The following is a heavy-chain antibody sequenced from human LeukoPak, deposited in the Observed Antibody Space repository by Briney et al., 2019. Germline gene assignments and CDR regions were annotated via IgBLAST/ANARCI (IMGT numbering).Heavy chain of an antibody. J-gene: IGHJ4*02. CDR2: ISYDGSNK. CDR1: GFTFSSYA. V-gene: IGHV3-30-3*01. D-gene: IGHD3-9*01. CDR3: ARGWYDILTGPADY. Sequence: QPGRSLRLSCAASGFTFSSYAMHWVRQAPGKGLEWVAVISYDGSNKYYAVSVKGRFTISRDNSKNTLYLQMNSLRAEDTAVYYCARGWYDILTGPADYWGQGTLVTVSS.